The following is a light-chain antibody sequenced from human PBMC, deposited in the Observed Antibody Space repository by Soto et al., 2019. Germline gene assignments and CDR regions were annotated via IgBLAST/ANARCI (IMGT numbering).Light chain of an antibody. V-gene: IGLV2-14*01. Sequence: QSALTQPASVSGSPGQSITISCTGTSSDVGGYNYVSWYQQHPGNAPKLMIYEVSNRPSGVSNRFSGSKSGNTASLTISGLQSEDEADYYCSSYTSSSTAWVFGGGTKVTVL. CDR3: SSYTSSSTAWV. J-gene: IGLJ3*02. CDR2: EVS. CDR1: SSDVGGYNY.